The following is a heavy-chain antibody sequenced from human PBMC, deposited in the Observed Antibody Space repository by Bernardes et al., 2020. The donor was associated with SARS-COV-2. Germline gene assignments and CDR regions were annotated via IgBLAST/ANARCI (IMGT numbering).Heavy chain of an antibody. J-gene: IGHJ4*02. CDR3: TSLLDTATAFDY. V-gene: IGHV3-73*01. Sequence: GGALGPPVAAPGVSFMDLALPWVPQASGKGLEWGGHIRSGLLSYATEYSPSVRGRFTISRDDSRNTAYLQMNSLKPEDTAVYFCTSLLDTATAFDYWGQGALVSVST. D-gene: IGHD6-13*01. CDR1: GVSFMDLA. CDR2: IRSGLLSYAT.